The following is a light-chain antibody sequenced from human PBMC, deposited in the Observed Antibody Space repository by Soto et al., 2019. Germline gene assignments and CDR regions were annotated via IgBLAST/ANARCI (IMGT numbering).Light chain of an antibody. CDR2: GAS. Sequence: EIVFTPSPSTLSLSPVERATLSCRASQSVSSSYLAWYQQKPGQAPRLLIYGASSRATGIPDRFSGSGSGTDFTLTISRLEPEDFAVYYCQQYGSSPRTFGQGTKVDIK. V-gene: IGKV3-20*01. CDR1: QSVSSSY. CDR3: QQYGSSPRT. J-gene: IGKJ1*01.